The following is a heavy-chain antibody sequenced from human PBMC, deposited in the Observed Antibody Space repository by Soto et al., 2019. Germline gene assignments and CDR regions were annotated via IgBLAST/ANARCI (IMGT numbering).Heavy chain of an antibody. D-gene: IGHD6-6*01. J-gene: IGHJ5*02. CDR3: ARDPARNWFDP. CDR2: VKGDGSVI. CDR1: GFTLNNYF. V-gene: IGHV3-74*01. Sequence: GGSLRLSCAASGFTLNNYFIHWVRQAPGRGLVWVSRVKGDGSVINYADSVYGRFTISIDNAKNMVHLQMDSLRAEDTAVYYCARDPARNWFDPCGQGTLVIVSA.